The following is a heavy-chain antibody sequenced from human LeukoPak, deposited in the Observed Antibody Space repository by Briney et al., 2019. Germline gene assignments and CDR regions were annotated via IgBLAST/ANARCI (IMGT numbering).Heavy chain of an antibody. J-gene: IGHJ4*02. Sequence: SETLSLTCAVSGGSVSSGGYSWSWIRQPPGKGLEWIGYIYHSRSTYYNPSLKSRVTISVDRSKNQFSLKLSSVTAADTAVYYCARAFYGSGRGEKYYFDYWGQGTLVTVSS. CDR2: IYHSRST. D-gene: IGHD3-10*01. CDR1: GGSVSSGGYS. CDR3: ARAFYGSGRGEKYYFDY. V-gene: IGHV4-30-2*01.